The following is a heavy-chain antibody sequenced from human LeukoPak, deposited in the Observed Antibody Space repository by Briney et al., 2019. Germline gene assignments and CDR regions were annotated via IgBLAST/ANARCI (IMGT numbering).Heavy chain of an antibody. J-gene: IGHJ6*03. V-gene: IGHV1-46*01. CDR2: INPSGGST. CDR1: GYTFTSYY. D-gene: IGHD2-2*01. CDR3: ARRGIVVVPAAHPKYYYYMDV. Sequence: GASVKVSSKASGYTFTSYYMHWVRQAPGQGLEWMGRINPSGGSTSYAQKFQGRVTMTRDTSTSTVYMELSSLRSEDTAVSYCARRGIVVVPAAHPKYYYYMDVWGKGTTVTVSS.